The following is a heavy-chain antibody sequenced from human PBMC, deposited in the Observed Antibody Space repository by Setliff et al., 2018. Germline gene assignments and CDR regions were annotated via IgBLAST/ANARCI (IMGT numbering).Heavy chain of an antibody. CDR3: ARLRGAFDY. CDR1: GGSISSSNW. CDR2: IYYSGST. J-gene: IGHJ4*02. V-gene: IGHV4-4*02. D-gene: IGHD3-16*01. Sequence: KASETLSLTCAVSGGSISSSNWWSWVRQPPGKRLEWIGYIYYSGSTNYNPSLESRVTISVGTSKNQFSLRLNSATAADTAVYYCARLRGAFDYWGQGTLVTVSS.